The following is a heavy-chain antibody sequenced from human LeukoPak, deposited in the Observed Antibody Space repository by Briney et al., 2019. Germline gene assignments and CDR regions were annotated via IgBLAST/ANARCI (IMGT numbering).Heavy chain of an antibody. CDR3: ALIIGNNGLFDY. J-gene: IGHJ4*02. V-gene: IGHV3-48*03. CDR1: GFTFSSYE. CDR2: ISGSGTTI. D-gene: IGHD2-8*01. Sequence: GGSLRLSCTASGFTFSSYEMNWVRQSPGKGLEWISYISGSGTTIYYADSVKGRFTISRDNAKNSLYLQINSLRAEDTAVYYCALIIGNNGLFDYWGQGTLVTVSS.